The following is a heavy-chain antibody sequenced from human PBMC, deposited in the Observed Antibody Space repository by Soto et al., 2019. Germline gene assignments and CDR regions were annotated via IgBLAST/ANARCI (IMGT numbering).Heavy chain of an antibody. CDR3: ARDSVAYYGMDL. V-gene: IGHV3-33*01. J-gene: IGHJ6*02. CDR1: GFTFSSYG. CDR2: IWYDGSNK. Sequence: QPGGSLRLSCAASGFTFSSYGMHWVRQAPGKGLEWVAVIWYDGSNKYYADSVKGRFTISRDNSKNTLYLQMNSLRAEDTAVYYCARDSVAYYGMDLWGQGTTVTVSS.